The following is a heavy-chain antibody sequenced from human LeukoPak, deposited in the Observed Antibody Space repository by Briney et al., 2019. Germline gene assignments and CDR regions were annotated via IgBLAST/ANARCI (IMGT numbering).Heavy chain of an antibody. J-gene: IGHJ3*02. CDR1: GYTFTGYY. V-gene: IGHV1-2*04. CDR3: ARGGSGSYSALDI. Sequence: GASVKVSCKASGYTFTGYYIHWVRQAPGQGLEWMGWINPNSGGTSFAQKFQGWVTMTRNTSIGTAYMDLSRLTSDDTAVYYCARGGSGSYSALDIWGQGTMVTVSS. CDR2: INPNSGGT. D-gene: IGHD3-10*01.